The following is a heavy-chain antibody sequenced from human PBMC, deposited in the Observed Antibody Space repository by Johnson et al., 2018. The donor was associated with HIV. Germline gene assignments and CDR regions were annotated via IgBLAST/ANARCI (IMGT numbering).Heavy chain of an antibody. CDR1: GFTFSSYG. J-gene: IGHJ3*02. CDR2: IWYDGSNK. D-gene: IGHD6-13*01. CDR3: ARDTRNRPYSSSWFYDAFDI. Sequence: QVQLVESGGGVVQPGRSLRLSCAASGFTFSSYGMHWVRQAPGKGLEWVAVIWYDGSNKYYGDSVKGRFTISRENAKNTLYLQMNSLRAEDTAVYYCARDTRNRPYSSSWFYDAFDIWGQGTMVTVSS. V-gene: IGHV3-33*01.